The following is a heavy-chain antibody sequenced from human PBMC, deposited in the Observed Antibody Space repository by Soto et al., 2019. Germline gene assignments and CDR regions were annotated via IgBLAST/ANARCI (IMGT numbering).Heavy chain of an antibody. CDR2: IWYDGSNK. CDR3: ARDRGCISTTCYRYYYAMDV. Sequence: RHPYAASGLTFRSFGMHRVRQNTGKGLEWVAVIWYDGSNKYYADSVKGRFTISRDNSKNTLYLQMNSLRAEDTAVYYCARDRGCISTTCYRYYYAMDVWGQGTTVTVSS. D-gene: IGHD2-2*01. V-gene: IGHV3-33*08. CDR1: GLTFRSFG. J-gene: IGHJ6*02.